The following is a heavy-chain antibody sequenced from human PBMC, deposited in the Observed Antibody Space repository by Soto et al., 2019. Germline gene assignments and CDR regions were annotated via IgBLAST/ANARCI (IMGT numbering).Heavy chain of an antibody. CDR2: ISGSGGST. J-gene: IGHJ4*02. V-gene: IGHV3-23*01. CDR1: GFTFSSYA. D-gene: IGHD2-15*01. Sequence: GGSLSLSCAASGFTFSSYAMSWVRQAPGKGLEWVSAISGSGGSTYYADSVKGRFTISRDNSKNTPYLQMNSLRAEDTAVYDCAKDRKAYCRGGSCYAAFDYWGQGTLVTVSS. CDR3: AKDRKAYCRGGSCYAAFDY.